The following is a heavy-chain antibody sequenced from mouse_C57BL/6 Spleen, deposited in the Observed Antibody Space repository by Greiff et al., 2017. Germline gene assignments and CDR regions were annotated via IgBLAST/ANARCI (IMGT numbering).Heavy chain of an antibody. CDR1: GFTFSSYT. J-gene: IGHJ3*01. Sequence: LVESGGGLVKPGGSLKLSCAASGFTFSSYTMSWVRQTPEKRLEWVATISGGGGNTYYPDSVKGRFTISRDNAKNTLYLQMSSLRSEDTALYYCARPQTAQATFLFAYWGQGTLVTVSA. V-gene: IGHV5-9*01. CDR2: ISGGGGNT. CDR3: ARPQTAQATFLFAY. D-gene: IGHD3-2*02.